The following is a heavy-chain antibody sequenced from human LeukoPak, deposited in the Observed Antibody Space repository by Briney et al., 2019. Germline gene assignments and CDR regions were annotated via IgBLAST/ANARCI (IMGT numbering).Heavy chain of an antibody. CDR1: GGSVSSGNW. Sequence: SETLSLTCAVSGGSVSSGNWWSWVRQSPGKGLEWIGEVSHSEITNYNPTLKSRVTILVDKSKNQFSLKLNSVTAADTAVYYCARCGHYTLDYWGQGTLVTVSS. V-gene: IGHV4-4*02. CDR3: ARCGHYTLDY. D-gene: IGHD2-2*02. J-gene: IGHJ4*02. CDR2: VSHSEIT.